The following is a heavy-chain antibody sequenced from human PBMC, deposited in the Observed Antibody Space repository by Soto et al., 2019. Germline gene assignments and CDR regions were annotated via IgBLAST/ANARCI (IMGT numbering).Heavy chain of an antibody. D-gene: IGHD6-19*01. CDR1: GVTFSSYA. Sequence: GGCLRLSCAASGVTFSSYAMSWVRQAPGKGLEWVSAISGSGGSTYYADSVKGRFTISRDNSKNTLYLQMNSLRAEDTAVYYCAKYYLSSGWLDAFDICGQGTIVTVS. CDR3: AKYYLSSGWLDAFDI. J-gene: IGHJ3*02. V-gene: IGHV3-23*01. CDR2: ISGSGGST.